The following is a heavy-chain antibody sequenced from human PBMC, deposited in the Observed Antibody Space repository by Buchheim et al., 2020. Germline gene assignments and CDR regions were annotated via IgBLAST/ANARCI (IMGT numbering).Heavy chain of an antibody. CDR1: GGSIISTTYY. D-gene: IGHD1-26*01. V-gene: IGHV4-39*01. CDR2: IYYSGSA. J-gene: IGHJ4*02. Sequence: QVQLQESGPGLVKPSETLSLTCTVSGGSIISTTYYWGWIRQPPGKGLEWIGSIYYSGSAYYNPSLTSRVTISVDTSKNQFSLNLSSVTAADTAVYYWARRGGTYSNPCFDSWGQGTL. CDR3: ARRGGTYSNPCFDS.